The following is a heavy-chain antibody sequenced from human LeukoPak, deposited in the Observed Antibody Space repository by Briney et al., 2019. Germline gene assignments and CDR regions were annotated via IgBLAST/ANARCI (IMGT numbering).Heavy chain of an antibody. Sequence: PGGSLRLSCAASGFTFSSYAMSWVRHAPGKGLELVSAISGSGGSTYYADSVKCRFTISRDNSKNTLYLQMNSLRAEDTAVYYCAKEDYDYVWGSYRSTPTFDYWGQGTLVTVSS. J-gene: IGHJ4*02. CDR3: AKEDYDYVWGSYRSTPTFDY. V-gene: IGHV3-23*01. CDR1: GFTFSSYA. D-gene: IGHD3-16*02. CDR2: ISGSGGST.